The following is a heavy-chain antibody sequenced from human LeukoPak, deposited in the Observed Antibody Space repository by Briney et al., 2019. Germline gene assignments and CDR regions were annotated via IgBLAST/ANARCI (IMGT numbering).Heavy chain of an antibody. D-gene: IGHD4-17*01. CDR2: INHSGST. CDR1: GGSFSGYY. J-gene: IGHJ4*02. Sequence: SETLSLTCAVYGGSFSGYYWSWIRQPPGKELEWIGEINHSGSTNYNPSLKSRVTISVDTSKNQFSLKLSSVTAADTAVYYCARSYGDYEPFDYWGQGTLVTVSS. V-gene: IGHV4-34*01. CDR3: ARSYGDYEPFDY.